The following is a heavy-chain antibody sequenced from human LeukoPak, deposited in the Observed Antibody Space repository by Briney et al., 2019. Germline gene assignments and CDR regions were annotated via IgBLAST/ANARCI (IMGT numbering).Heavy chain of an antibody. CDR3: ARALRSSVTLFDY. V-gene: IGHV4-59*01. J-gene: IGHJ4*02. Sequence: SGTLSLTCTVSGGSISSYYWSWIRQPPGKGLEWIGYIYYSGSTNYNPSLKSRVTISVDTSKNQFSLKLSSVTAADTAVYYCARALRSSVTLFDYWGQGTLVTVSS. CDR1: GGSISSYY. CDR2: IYYSGST. D-gene: IGHD4-17*01.